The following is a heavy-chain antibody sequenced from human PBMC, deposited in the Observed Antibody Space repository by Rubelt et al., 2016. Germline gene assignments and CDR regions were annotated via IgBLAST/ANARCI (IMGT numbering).Heavy chain of an antibody. J-gene: IGHJ4*02. D-gene: IGHD6-13*01. Sequence: QVQLQQWGAGLLKPSETLSLTCAVYGGSFSGYYWSWIRQPPGKGLEWIGEINHSGSTNYNPSLKSGVPLSLEPSKNQFSLRLRSVTAAETAVYYCVSLIAAAGTVDYWGQGTLVTVSS. V-gene: IGHV4-34*01. CDR1: GGSFSGYY. CDR2: INHSGST. CDR3: VSLIAAAGTVDY.